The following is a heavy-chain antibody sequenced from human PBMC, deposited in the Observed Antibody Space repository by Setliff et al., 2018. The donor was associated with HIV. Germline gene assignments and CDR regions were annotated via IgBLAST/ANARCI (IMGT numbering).Heavy chain of an antibody. J-gene: IGHJ4*02. D-gene: IGHD6-6*01. CDR3: ARAPGDKSSSHFDY. CDR2: IYYSGST. Sequence: SETLSLTCTVSGDSINSGTYYWSWIRQHPGKGLEWTGYIYYSGSTYYNPSLKSRVTISVDTSKNQFSLKLSSVTAADTAVYYCARAPGDKSSSHFDYWGQGTLVTVSS. CDR1: GDSINSGTYY. V-gene: IGHV4-31*03.